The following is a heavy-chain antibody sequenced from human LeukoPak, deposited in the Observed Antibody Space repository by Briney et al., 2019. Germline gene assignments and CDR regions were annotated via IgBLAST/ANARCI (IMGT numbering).Heavy chain of an antibody. V-gene: IGHV4-34*01. CDR1: GGSFSGYY. CDR3: ARGSLHYYYDSSGYFDY. CDR2: INHSGST. J-gene: IGHJ4*02. Sequence: PSETLSLTCAVYGGSFSGYYWSWIRQPPGKGLEWIGEINHSGSTNYNPSLKSRVSISVDTSKNQFSLKLSFVTAADTAVYYCARGSLHYYYDSSGYFDYWGQGTLVTASS. D-gene: IGHD3-22*01.